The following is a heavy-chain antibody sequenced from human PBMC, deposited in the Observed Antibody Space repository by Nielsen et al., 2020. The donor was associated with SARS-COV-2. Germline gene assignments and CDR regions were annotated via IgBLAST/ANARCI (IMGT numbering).Heavy chain of an antibody. CDR3: ARASHTMVRGDPNDY. V-gene: IGHV3-30*04. D-gene: IGHD3-10*01. CDR2: ISYDGRNK. CDR1: GFTFSTYA. Sequence: GGSLRLSCAASGFTFSTYAMHWVRQPPGKGLEWVAVISYDGRNKYYADSVKGRFTISRDNSKNTLYLQMNSLRAEDTAVYYCARASHTMVRGDPNDYWGQGTLVTVSS. J-gene: IGHJ4*02.